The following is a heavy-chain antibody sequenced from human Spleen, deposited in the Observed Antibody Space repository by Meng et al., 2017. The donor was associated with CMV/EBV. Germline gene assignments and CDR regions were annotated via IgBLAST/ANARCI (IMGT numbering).Heavy chain of an antibody. D-gene: IGHD3-3*01. CDR2: INSDETST. Sequence: GESLKISCAASGFTFSSYWMHWVRQAPGKGLVWVSRINSDETSTNYADSVRGRFTISRDNAKNTLYLQMNSLRAEDTAVYYCAKALPLGSGHYHYYYYTMDVWGQGTTVTVSS. CDR3: AKALPLGSGHYHYYYYTMDV. CDR1: GFTFSSYW. V-gene: IGHV3-74*01. J-gene: IGHJ6*02.